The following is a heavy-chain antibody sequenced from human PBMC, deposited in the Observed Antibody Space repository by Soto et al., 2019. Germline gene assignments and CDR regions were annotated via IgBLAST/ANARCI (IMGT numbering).Heavy chain of an antibody. CDR2: ISSSGSTI. CDR3: ASNYDILTGTMDV. V-gene: IGHV3-11*01. D-gene: IGHD3-9*01. Sequence: GGSLRLSCAASGFTFSDYYMSWIRQAPGKGLEWVSYISSSGSTIYYADSVKGRFTISRDNAKNSLYLQMNSLRAEDTAVYYCASNYDILTGTMDVWGKGTTVTVSS. J-gene: IGHJ6*03. CDR1: GFTFSDYY.